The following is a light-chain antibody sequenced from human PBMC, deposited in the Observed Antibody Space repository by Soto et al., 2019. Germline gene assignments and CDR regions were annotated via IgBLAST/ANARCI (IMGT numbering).Light chain of an antibody. Sequence: DIQMTQSPSTLSASVGDRVTITCRASQSISSWLAWYQQKPGKAPKLLIYDASSLESGVPSRFSGSGSGTEFTLTIISLLLYYFATYDCQKYNTFSGRFAHGPKVDIK. V-gene: IGKV1-5*01. CDR1: QSISSW. CDR2: DAS. CDR3: QKYNTFSGR. J-gene: IGKJ1*01.